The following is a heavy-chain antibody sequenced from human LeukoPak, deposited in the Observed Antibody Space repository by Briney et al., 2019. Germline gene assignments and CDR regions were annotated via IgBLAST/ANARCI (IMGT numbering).Heavy chain of an antibody. CDR3: ARDALLWFGELLTTGHNWFDP. J-gene: IGHJ5*02. CDR1: GGSISSSSYY. CDR2: IYYSGST. D-gene: IGHD3-10*01. V-gene: IGHV4-39*07. Sequence: SETLSLTCTVSGGSISSSSYYWGWIRQPPGKGLEWIGSIYYSGSTYYNPSLKSRVTISVDTSKNQFSLKLSSVTAADTAVYYCARDALLWFGELLTTGHNWFDPWGQGTLVTVSS.